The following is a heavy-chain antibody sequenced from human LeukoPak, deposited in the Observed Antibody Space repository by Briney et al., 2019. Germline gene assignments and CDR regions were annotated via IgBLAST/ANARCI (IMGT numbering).Heavy chain of an antibody. CDR3: ARARITGTTLPVDY. D-gene: IGHD1-20*01. Sequence: GGSLRLSCAASGFTFSSYSMNWVRQAPGKGLEWVSTISSSSSYIYYADSVKGRFTISRDNAMNSLYLQMNSLRAEDTAVYYCARARITGTTLPVDYWGQGTLVTVSS. V-gene: IGHV3-21*01. J-gene: IGHJ4*02. CDR1: GFTFSSYS. CDR2: ISSSSSYI.